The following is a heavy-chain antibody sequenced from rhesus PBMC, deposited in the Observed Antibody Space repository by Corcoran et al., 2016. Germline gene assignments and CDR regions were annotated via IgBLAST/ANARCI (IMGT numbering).Heavy chain of an antibody. V-gene: IGHV1-198*02. J-gene: IGHJ2*01. Sequence: QVQLVQSGAEVKKPGASVKVSCKASGFTFGSYAINWVRQAPGQGLEGMGVIIPLVGIKNYAEKFQGRVTITAYTSTSTAYMELSSLRSEDTAVYYCARGYSGSWNFLDLWGPGTPITISS. CDR2: IIPLVGIK. D-gene: IGHD6-25*01. CDR3: ARGYSGSWNFLDL. CDR1: GFTFGSYA.